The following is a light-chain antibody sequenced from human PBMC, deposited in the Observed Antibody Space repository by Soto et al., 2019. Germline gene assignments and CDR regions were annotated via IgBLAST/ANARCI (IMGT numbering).Light chain of an antibody. V-gene: IGKV1-33*01. CDR3: QQYENFPIT. CDR2: DAS. CDR1: QDISIY. Sequence: DMQMTQSPSSLSTSVGDRVTIACQASQDISIYLNWYQQKPGKPPELLIYDASNLETGVPSRFSGSGSGTDFTFTISSLQPEDIGTYYCQQYENFPITFGQGTRLAIK. J-gene: IGKJ5*01.